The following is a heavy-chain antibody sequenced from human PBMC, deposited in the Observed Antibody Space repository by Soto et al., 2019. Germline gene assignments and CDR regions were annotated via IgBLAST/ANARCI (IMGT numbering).Heavy chain of an antibody. V-gene: IGHV3-48*02. Sequence: EVQLVESGGGLVQTGGSLRLSCAASGFSFSGYSMNWVRQAPGKGLEWISYISSLSTPRYYAESVEGRFIISRDNAKNSLYLQMNSLRDEDTAVYFCAREDILGARSFDYWGQGTLVTVSS. CDR3: AREDILGARSFDY. D-gene: IGHD1-26*01. CDR2: ISSLSTPR. CDR1: GFSFSGYS. J-gene: IGHJ4*02.